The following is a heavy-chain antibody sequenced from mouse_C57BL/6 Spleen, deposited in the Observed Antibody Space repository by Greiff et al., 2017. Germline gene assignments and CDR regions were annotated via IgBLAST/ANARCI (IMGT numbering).Heavy chain of an antibody. V-gene: IGHV1-55*01. CDR3: ARSGNSLYWYLDV. D-gene: IGHD1-3*01. CDR1: GYTFTSYW. Sequence: QVQLKQPGAELVKPGASVKMSCKASGYTFTSYWITWVKQRPGQGLEWIGDIYPGSGSTNYNEKFKSKATLTVDTSSSTAYMQLSSLTSESSAVYYCARSGNSLYWYLDVWGTGTTVTVSS. CDR2: IYPGSGST. J-gene: IGHJ1*03.